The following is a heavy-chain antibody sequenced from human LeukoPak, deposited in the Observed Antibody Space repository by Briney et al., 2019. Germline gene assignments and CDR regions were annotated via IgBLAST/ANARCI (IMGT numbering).Heavy chain of an antibody. CDR2: ISYDGSNK. Sequence: PGGSLRLSCAASGFTFSSYGMHWVRQAPGKGLEWVAVISYDGSNKYHADSVKGRFTISRDNSKNTLYLQMNSLKTEDTAVYYCTRGGGYCSSTSCLQLAAAGLGDAFDIWGQGTMVTVSS. D-gene: IGHD2-2*01. CDR3: TRGGGYCSSTSCLQLAAAGLGDAFDI. V-gene: IGHV3-30*03. J-gene: IGHJ3*02. CDR1: GFTFSSYG.